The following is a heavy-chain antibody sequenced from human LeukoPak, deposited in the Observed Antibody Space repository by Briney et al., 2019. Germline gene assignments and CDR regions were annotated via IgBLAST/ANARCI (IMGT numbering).Heavy chain of an antibody. J-gene: IGHJ6*02. D-gene: IGHD3-9*01. V-gene: IGHV1-46*01. Sequence: GASVKVSCKASGYTFTSYYMHWVRQAPGQGLEWMGIINPSGGSTSYAQKFQGRVTMTRDTSTSTVYMELSSLRSEDTAVYDCARDSRFHNYDILTGYYHYYYGMDVWGQGTTVTVSS. CDR2: INPSGGST. CDR3: ARDSRFHNYDILTGYYHYYYGMDV. CDR1: GYTFTSYY.